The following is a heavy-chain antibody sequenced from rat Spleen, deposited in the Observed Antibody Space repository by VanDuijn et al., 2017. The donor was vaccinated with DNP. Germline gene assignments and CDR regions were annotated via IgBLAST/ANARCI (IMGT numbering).Heavy chain of an antibody. D-gene: IGHD1-10*01. CDR2: ITPSGGNT. J-gene: IGHJ1*01. V-gene: IGHV5-31*01. CDR3: ARRGYNNAWYFDF. CDR1: GFTFNNHW. Sequence: EVQLVESGGGLVQPGNSLKLSCEASGFTFNNHWMTWIRQVPGKGLEWVASITPSGGNTYFPDSVKGRFTISRDNARSALYLQMNSLRSEDTATYYCARRGYNNAWYFDFWGPGTMVTVSS.